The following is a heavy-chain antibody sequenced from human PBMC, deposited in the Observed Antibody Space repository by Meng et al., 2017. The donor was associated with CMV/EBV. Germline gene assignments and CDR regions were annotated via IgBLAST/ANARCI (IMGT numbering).Heavy chain of an antibody. D-gene: IGHD6-13*01. CDR3: AKDPPPVLLIAAAGTPSYGMDV. Sequence: GESLKISCAASGFTFSSYGMHWVRQAPGKGLEWVAFIRYDGSNKYYADSVKGRFTNSRDNSKNTLYLQMNSLRAEDTAVYYCAKDPPPVLLIAAAGTPSYGMDVWGQGTTVTVSS. J-gene: IGHJ6*02. V-gene: IGHV3-30*02. CDR1: GFTFSSYG. CDR2: IRYDGSNK.